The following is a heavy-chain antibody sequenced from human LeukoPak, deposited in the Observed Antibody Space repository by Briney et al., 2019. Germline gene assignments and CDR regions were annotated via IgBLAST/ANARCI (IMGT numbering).Heavy chain of an antibody. CDR2: ISYSGNT. V-gene: IGHV4-39*02. Sequence: SETLSLTCTVSAGSISSSDYYWGWIRRSPGKGLEWIGRISYSGNTYYNPSLKSRVTISVDTSKNHFSLRLSSVTAADTAVYYYMDVWGEGTTVAVSS. CDR3: MDV. CDR1: AGSISSSDYY. J-gene: IGHJ6*03.